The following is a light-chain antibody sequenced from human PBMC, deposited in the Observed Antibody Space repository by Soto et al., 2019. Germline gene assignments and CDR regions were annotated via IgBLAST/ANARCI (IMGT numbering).Light chain of an antibody. CDR2: ANI. CDR3: QSYDSSLSGYV. Sequence: QLVLTQSPSVSGAPGQRVTISCTGSSSNIGAGYDVHWYQQLPGTAPKLLIFANINRPSGVPDRFSGSKSGTSASLAITGLRAEVEADYYCQSYDSSLSGYVFGTGTKVTVL. J-gene: IGLJ1*01. CDR1: SSNIGAGYD. V-gene: IGLV1-40*01.